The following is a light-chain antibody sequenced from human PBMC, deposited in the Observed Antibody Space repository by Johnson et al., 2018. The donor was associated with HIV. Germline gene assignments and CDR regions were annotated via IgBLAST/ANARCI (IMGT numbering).Light chain of an antibody. CDR3: GTWDSSLLYV. Sequence: QSMLTQPPSVSAAPGQKVTISCSGSSSNIGNNYVSWYQQLPGTAPKLLIYDNNKRPSGIPDRFSCSKSGTSATLGITGLQTGDEADYYCGTWDSSLLYVFGTGTKVTVL. CDR2: DNN. V-gene: IGLV1-51*01. J-gene: IGLJ1*01. CDR1: SSNIGNNY.